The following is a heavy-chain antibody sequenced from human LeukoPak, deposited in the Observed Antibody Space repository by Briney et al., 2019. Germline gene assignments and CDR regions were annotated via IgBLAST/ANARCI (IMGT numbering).Heavy chain of an antibody. CDR3: ATWAGAAADFSGPFDY. J-gene: IGHJ4*02. D-gene: IGHD6-13*01. CDR1: GFAFSSHG. V-gene: IGHV3-48*01. Sequence: GGSLRLSCAASGFAFSSHGMNWVRQAPGKGLEWISYVSTTSAVYYADSVKGRFAISRDNAKNSLYLQMNSLRAEDTSVYYCATWAGAAADFSGPFDYWGQGTLVTVSS. CDR2: VSTTSAV.